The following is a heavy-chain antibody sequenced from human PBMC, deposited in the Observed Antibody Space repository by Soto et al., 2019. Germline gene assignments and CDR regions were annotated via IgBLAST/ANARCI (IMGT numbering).Heavy chain of an antibody. CDR3: ARLGPYSSGWFLDYGMDV. CDR1: GCSETRYW. Sequence: SAAEKISGEGCGCSETRYWSGSVRQIPGKGLEWMGIIYPGDSDTRYSPSFQGQVTISADKSISTAYLQWSSLKASDTAMYYCARLGPYSSGWFLDYGMDVWGQGTTVTVSS. J-gene: IGHJ6*02. D-gene: IGHD6-19*01. V-gene: IGHV5-51*01. CDR2: IYPGDSDT.